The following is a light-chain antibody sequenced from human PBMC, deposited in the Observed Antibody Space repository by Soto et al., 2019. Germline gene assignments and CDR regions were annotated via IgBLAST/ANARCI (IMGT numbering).Light chain of an antibody. CDR1: QSISTW. J-gene: IGKJ2*01. CDR2: KAS. V-gene: IGKV1-5*03. Sequence: DIKMTQSPSTLSASVGDRVAITCRASQSISTWLAWYQQKPGKAPKVLIYKASSLESGVPSTCSCSGSGTEFTLTISSLQPDDFATYYCQQYNSVPYTFGQGTKLEIK. CDR3: QQYNSVPYT.